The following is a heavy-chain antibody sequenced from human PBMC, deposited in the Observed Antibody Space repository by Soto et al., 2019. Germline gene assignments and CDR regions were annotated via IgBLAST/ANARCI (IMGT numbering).Heavy chain of an antibody. V-gene: IGHV4-39*01. J-gene: IGHJ3*02. D-gene: IGHD3-22*01. Sequence: PSDTLSLTCTVSGGSISSSSYYWDWNRQPSGKGLEWLGSIYYSGGAYFNPSLKSRVTISVDTSKNQFSLKLSSVTAADTAGYYCARHYYYDSSGYYVAVDIGVQGPMVT. CDR1: GGSISSSSYY. CDR3: ARHYYYDSSGYYVAVDI. CDR2: IYYSGGA.